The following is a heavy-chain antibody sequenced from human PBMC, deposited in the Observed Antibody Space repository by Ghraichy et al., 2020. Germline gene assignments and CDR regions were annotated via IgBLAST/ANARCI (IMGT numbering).Heavy chain of an antibody. CDR1: GGSISSGGYY. CDR3: ARDWSGVVVVPAAPYVGAFDI. J-gene: IGHJ3*02. CDR2: IYYSGST. Sequence: SETLSLTCTVSGGSISSGGYYWSWIRQHPGKGLEWIGYIYYSGSTYYNPSLKSRVTISVDTSKNQFSLKLSSVTAADTAVYYCARDWSGVVVVPAAPYVGAFDIWGQGTMVTVSS. D-gene: IGHD2-2*01. V-gene: IGHV4-31*03.